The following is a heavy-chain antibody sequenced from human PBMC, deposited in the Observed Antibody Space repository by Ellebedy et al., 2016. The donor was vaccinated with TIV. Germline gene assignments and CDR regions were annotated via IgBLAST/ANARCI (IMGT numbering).Heavy chain of an antibody. D-gene: IGHD2-2*01. CDR3: ARKNGYCSSTSCYFFDY. V-gene: IGHV3-48*04. CDR2: ISSSSSTI. J-gene: IGHJ4*02. CDR1: GFTFSSYS. Sequence: PGGSLRLSCTASGFTFSSYSMNWVRQAPGKGLEWVSYISSSSSTIYYGDSVKGRFTISRDNAKNSLYLQMNSLRAEDTAVYYCARKNGYCSSTSCYFFDYWGQGTLVTVSS.